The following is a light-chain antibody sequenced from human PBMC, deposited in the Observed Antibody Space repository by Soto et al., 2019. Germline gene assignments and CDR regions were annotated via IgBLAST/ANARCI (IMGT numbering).Light chain of an antibody. CDR1: QSIRSY. Sequence: EIVLTQSPATLSLSPGDSATLSCRASQSIRSYLAWYQQKRGQAPRLLIYDASNRATGIPARFSGSGSGTDFSLTISSLEPEDFAVYYCQQRSSWPLTFGRGTKVEIK. V-gene: IGKV3-11*01. CDR3: QQRSSWPLT. CDR2: DAS. J-gene: IGKJ4*01.